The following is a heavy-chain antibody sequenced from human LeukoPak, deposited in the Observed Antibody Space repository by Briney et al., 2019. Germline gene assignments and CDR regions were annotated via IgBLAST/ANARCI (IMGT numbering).Heavy chain of an antibody. Sequence: KVGESLKISCKGSGYSFTNNWIGWVRQMPGKGLEWIGIIYPGDSDTRYSPSFQGQVTISADKSISTAYLQWSSLKASDTAMYYCARQGTGRYSGFDYWGQGTLVTVSS. CDR3: ARQGTGRYSGFDY. V-gene: IGHV5-51*01. CDR2: IYPGDSDT. D-gene: IGHD5-12*01. CDR1: GYSFTNNW. J-gene: IGHJ4*02.